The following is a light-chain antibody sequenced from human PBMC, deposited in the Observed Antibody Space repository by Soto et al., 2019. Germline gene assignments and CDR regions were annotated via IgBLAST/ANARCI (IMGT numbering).Light chain of an antibody. CDR1: QSISSY. J-gene: IGKJ4*01. V-gene: IGKV1-39*01. CDR3: QQSYSSPLT. CDR2: AAS. Sequence: DIQMTQSPSSLSASVDDRVTITCRASQSISSYLNWYQQKPWKAPTLLIYAASSLQSGVPSRFSGSESRTDFPLTISSLQPEDFATYYCQQSYSSPLTFGGGTKVEIK.